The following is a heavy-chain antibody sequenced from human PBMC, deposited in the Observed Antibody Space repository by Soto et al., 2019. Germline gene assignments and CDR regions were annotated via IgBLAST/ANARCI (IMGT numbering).Heavy chain of an antibody. J-gene: IGHJ3*02. Sequence: GGSLRLSCAASGFTFSSYGMHWVRQAPGKGLEWVAVISYDGSNKYYADSVKGRFTISRDNSKNTLYLQMNSLRAEDTAVYYCAKERADNAFDIWGQGTMVTVSS. CDR2: ISYDGSNK. CDR3: AKERADNAFDI. D-gene: IGHD3-9*01. V-gene: IGHV3-30*18. CDR1: GFTFSSYG.